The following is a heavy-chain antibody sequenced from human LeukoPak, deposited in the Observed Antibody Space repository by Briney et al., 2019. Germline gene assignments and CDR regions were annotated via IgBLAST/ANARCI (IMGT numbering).Heavy chain of an antibody. V-gene: IGHV3-30*02. Sequence: PGWSLRLSCAASGFTFSSYGMHWVRQAPGKGLEWVAFIRYDGSDKYYADSVKGRFTISRDNSKNTLYLQMNSLRAEDTAVYYCASLGYCSSISCYVTDYWGQGTLVTVSS. D-gene: IGHD2-2*01. CDR2: IRYDGSDK. CDR1: GFTFSSYG. J-gene: IGHJ4*02. CDR3: ASLGYCSSISCYVTDY.